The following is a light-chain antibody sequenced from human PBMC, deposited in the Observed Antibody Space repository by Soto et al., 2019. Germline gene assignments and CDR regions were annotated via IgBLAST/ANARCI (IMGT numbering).Light chain of an antibody. CDR1: QSVSSNY. CDR3: QQYGSSPRT. Sequence: EIVLTQSPGTLSLSPGERATLSCWASQSVSSNYLAWYLQKPGQAPRLLIYGASSRATGIPDRFSGSGSGTDFTLTISRLQPEDFAVYYCQQYGSSPRTFGQGTKVEIK. V-gene: IGKV3-20*01. CDR2: GAS. J-gene: IGKJ1*01.